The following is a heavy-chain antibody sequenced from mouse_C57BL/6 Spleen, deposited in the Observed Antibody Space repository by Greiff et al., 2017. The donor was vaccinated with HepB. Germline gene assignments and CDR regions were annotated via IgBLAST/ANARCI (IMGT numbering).Heavy chain of an antibody. CDR2: ISNLAYSI. Sequence: EVMLVESGGGLVQPGGSLKLSCAASGFTFSDYGMAWVRQAPRKGPEWVAFISNLAYSIYYADTVTGRFTISRENAKNTLYLEMSSLRSEDTAMYYCARGPSGSSSWFAYWGQGTLVTVSA. CDR1: GFTFSDYG. D-gene: IGHD1-1*01. CDR3: ARGPSGSSSWFAY. V-gene: IGHV5-15*01. J-gene: IGHJ3*01.